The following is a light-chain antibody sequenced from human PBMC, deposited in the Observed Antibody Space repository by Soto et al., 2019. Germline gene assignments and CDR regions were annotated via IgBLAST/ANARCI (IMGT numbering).Light chain of an antibody. J-gene: IGLJ1*01. CDR1: SSDVGGYNY. CDR3: SSYTSASTLLYL. Sequence: QSALTQPASVSGSPGQSITISCTGTSSDVGGYNYVSWYQQHPGIAPKLLIYGVTNRPSGVSTRFSGSKSGNTASLTISGLQAEYEADYHGSSYTSASTLLYLFGTGTKVTVL. CDR2: GVT. V-gene: IGLV2-14*01.